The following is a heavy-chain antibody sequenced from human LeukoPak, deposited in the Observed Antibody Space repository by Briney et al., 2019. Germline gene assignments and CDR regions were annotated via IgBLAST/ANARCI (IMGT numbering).Heavy chain of an antibody. D-gene: IGHD3-22*01. CDR2: ISYDGSNK. CDR3: ASEAMIVVVISSAFDI. V-gene: IGHV3-30*04. J-gene: IGHJ3*02. Sequence: GGSLRLSCAASGFTLRSYAMHWVRQAPGKGLEWVAVISYDGSNKYYADSVKGRFTISRDNSKNTLYLQMNSLRAEDTAVYYCASEAMIVVVISSAFDIWGQGTMVTVSS. CDR1: GFTLRSYA.